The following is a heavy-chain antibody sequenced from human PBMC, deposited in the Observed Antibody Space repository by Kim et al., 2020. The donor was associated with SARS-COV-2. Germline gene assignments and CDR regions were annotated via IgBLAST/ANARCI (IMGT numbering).Heavy chain of an antibody. CDR2: IHYSGST. D-gene: IGHD6-13*01. Sequence: SETLSLTCTVSGGSISSYYWSWIRQPPGKGLEWIGYIHYSGSTNYNPSLKRRVTISVDTSKNQFSLKLSSVTAPDTAVYYFARDKAAEAGTGYWGQGTLV. CDR1: GGSISSYY. V-gene: IGHV4-59*13. CDR3: ARDKAAEAGTGY. J-gene: IGHJ4*02.